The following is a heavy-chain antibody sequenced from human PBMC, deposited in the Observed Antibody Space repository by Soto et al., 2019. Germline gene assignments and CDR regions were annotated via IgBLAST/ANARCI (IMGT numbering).Heavy chain of an antibody. CDR1: GFPFSSYC. Sequence: GGSLRLSCAESGFPFSSYCMHWVRQAPGKGLEWVAVIWYDGSNKYYADSVKGRCTISRDTSKNTLYLQMNSLRAEDTAVYYCARDLCRMYYFDYWGQGTMVTVSS. J-gene: IGHJ4*02. CDR3: ARDLCRMYYFDY. V-gene: IGHV3-33*01. CDR2: IWYDGSNK.